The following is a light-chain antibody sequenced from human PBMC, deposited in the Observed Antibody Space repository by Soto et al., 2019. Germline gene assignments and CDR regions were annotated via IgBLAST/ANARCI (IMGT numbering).Light chain of an antibody. CDR1: NIGSKS. Sequence: SYELTQPPSASVAPGETARITCGGNNIGSKSVHWYQQKPGQAPVLVIYYDSDRPSGIPERFSGSNSGNPATLTISRVEAGDEADYYCQVWDSSTDVVFGGGTRLTVL. J-gene: IGLJ2*01. V-gene: IGLV3-21*04. CDR3: QVWDSSTDVV. CDR2: YDS.